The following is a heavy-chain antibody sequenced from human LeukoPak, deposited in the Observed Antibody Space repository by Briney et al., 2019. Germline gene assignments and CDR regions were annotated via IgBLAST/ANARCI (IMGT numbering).Heavy chain of an antibody. D-gene: IGHD6-25*01. Sequence: SETLSLTCTVSGGSISSYYWSWIRQPPGKGLEWIGYIYYSGSTNYNPSLKSRVTISVDTSKNQFSLKLSSVTAADTAVYYCARASLIAASHDYYYYMDVWGKGTTVTVSS. CDR2: IYYSGST. J-gene: IGHJ6*03. CDR1: GGSISSYY. V-gene: IGHV4-59*01. CDR3: ARASLIAASHDYYYYMDV.